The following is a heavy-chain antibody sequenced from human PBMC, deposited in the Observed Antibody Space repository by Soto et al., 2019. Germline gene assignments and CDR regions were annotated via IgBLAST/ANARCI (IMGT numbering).Heavy chain of an antibody. CDR2: INPSCGST. CDR1: GYTYTSYY. CDR3: AREPIAVAGPYYYGMDV. Sequence: ASVNVSCKSSGYTYTSYYRHWVRQAPGQGLEWMGIINPSCGSTSYAQKFQGRVTMTRDTSTSTAYMELSSLRSEDTAVYYCAREPIAVAGPYYYGMDVWGQGTTVTVSS. V-gene: IGHV1-46*01. D-gene: IGHD6-19*01. J-gene: IGHJ6*02.